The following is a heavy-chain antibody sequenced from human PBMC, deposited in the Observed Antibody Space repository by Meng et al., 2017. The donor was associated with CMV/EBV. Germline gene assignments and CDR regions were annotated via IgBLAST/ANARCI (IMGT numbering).Heavy chain of an antibody. CDR3: ARAVVVPAAIDY. Sequence: SETLSLTCTVSGGSISSYYWSWIRQPPGKGLEWIGYIYYSGSTNYNPSLKSRVTISVDTSKNQFSLKLSSVTAADTAVYYCARAVVVPAAIDYRGQGTLVTVSS. CDR1: GGSISSYY. CDR2: IYYSGST. V-gene: IGHV4-59*01. J-gene: IGHJ4*02. D-gene: IGHD2-2*01.